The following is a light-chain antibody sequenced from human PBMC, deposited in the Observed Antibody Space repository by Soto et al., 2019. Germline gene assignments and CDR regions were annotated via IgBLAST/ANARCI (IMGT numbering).Light chain of an antibody. CDR3: QQRSNWPPFT. CDR1: QSVSSY. Sequence: EIVLTQSPATLSLSPGERATHSCRASQSVSSYLAWYQQKPGQAPRLLIYDASNRATGIPARFSGSGSGTDFTLSISSPEPEDFAVYYCQQRSNWPPFTFGPGTKVDIE. J-gene: IGKJ3*01. V-gene: IGKV3-11*01. CDR2: DAS.